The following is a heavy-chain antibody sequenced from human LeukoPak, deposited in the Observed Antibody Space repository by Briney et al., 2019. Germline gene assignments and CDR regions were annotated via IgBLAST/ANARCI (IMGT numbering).Heavy chain of an antibody. V-gene: IGHV3-11*04. CDR1: GFIFRDYY. CDR3: ARDYVWGSSSDY. D-gene: IGHD3-16*01. J-gene: IGHJ4*02. CDR2: ISHSSSTI. Sequence: GGFLRLSCAASGFIFRDYYTSWIRQAPGKGLEWVSYISHSSSTIHYADSVRGRFTISRDNAKSSLYLQMNSLRVEDTAVYFCARDYVWGSSSDYWGQGTLVTVSS.